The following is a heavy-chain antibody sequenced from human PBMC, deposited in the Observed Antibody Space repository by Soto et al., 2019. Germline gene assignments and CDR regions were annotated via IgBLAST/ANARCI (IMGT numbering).Heavy chain of an antibody. Sequence: KVSCKAAGYTFSAYTMNWVRQAPGQSLEWMGWINVGSGNTRYSQNFQGRVSITRDTSASTVYMELTGLKSEDTAMYYCARDTETLGPRANDALDIWGQGTMVTVSS. V-gene: IGHV1-3*01. CDR2: INVGSGNT. J-gene: IGHJ3*02. CDR3: ARDTETLGPRANDALDI. D-gene: IGHD3-3*02. CDR1: GYTFSAYT.